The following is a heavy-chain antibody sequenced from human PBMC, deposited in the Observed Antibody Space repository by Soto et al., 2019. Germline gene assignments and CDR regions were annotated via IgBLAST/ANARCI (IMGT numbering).Heavy chain of an antibody. CDR1: GFTFDDYA. Sequence: GGSLRLSCAASGFTFDDYAMHWVRQAPGKGLEWVSGINWNSGNIGYADSVKGRFIISRDNAKNSLYLQMNSLRAEDTALYYCAKDTGYSLSALSVWGHGTMVTVSS. J-gene: IGHJ3*01. CDR2: INWNSGNI. CDR3: AKDTGYSLSALSV. V-gene: IGHV3-9*01. D-gene: IGHD5-12*01.